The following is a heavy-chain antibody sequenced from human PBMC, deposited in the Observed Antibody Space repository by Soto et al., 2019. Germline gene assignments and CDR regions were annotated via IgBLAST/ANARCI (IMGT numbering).Heavy chain of an antibody. CDR3: ARGPSPRLVVVAAGAFDI. Sequence: QVQLQQWGAGLLKPSETLSLTCAVYGGSFSGYYWSWIRQPPGKGLEWIGEINHSGSTNYNQSLKRRVSISVATAQDQFSLKLSSVTAAGTAVYYCARGPSPRLVVVAAGAFDIWGQGTMVTGSS. CDR1: GGSFSGYY. CDR2: INHSGST. J-gene: IGHJ3*02. D-gene: IGHD2-15*01. V-gene: IGHV4-34*01.